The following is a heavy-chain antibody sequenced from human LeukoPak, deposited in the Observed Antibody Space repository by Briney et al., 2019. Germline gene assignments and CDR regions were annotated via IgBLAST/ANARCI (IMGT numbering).Heavy chain of an antibody. Sequence: GASVKVSCKASGGTFSSYAISWVRQAPGQGLEWMGGIIPIFGTANYAQKFQGRVTITADKSTSTAYMELSSLRSEDTAVYYCARSFTAAAGSKLGLYAFDIWGQGTMVTVSS. J-gene: IGHJ3*02. CDR3: ARSFTAAAGSKLGLYAFDI. V-gene: IGHV1-69*06. D-gene: IGHD6-13*01. CDR1: GGTFSSYA. CDR2: IIPIFGTA.